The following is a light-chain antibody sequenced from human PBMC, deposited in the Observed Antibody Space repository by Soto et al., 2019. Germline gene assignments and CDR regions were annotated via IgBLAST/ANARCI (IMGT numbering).Light chain of an antibody. J-gene: IGKJ4*01. CDR1: QGIGST. Sequence: EIVMTQSPATLSVSPGERATLSCRASQGIGSTLAWYQQKPGQTPKLLIHDASTRATGVPARFSGGGSGTEFTLTINSLQSEDFAVYYCQRYNRWPLSFGGGTKVDIK. CDR2: DAS. V-gene: IGKV3-15*01. CDR3: QRYNRWPLS.